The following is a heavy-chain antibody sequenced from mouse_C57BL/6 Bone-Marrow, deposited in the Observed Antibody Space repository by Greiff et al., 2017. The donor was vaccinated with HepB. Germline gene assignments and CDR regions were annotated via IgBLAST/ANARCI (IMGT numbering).Heavy chain of an antibody. CDR2: ISSGSSTI. CDR3: AKDYGSSYDYFDY. J-gene: IGHJ2*01. D-gene: IGHD1-1*01. CDR1: GFTFSDYG. V-gene: IGHV5-17*01. Sequence: EVMLVESGGGLVKPGGSLKLSCAASGFTFSDYGMHWVRQAPEKGLEWVAYISSGSSTIYYADTVKGRFTISRDNAKNTLCLQITSLRSEDTAMYYCAKDYGSSYDYFDYWGQGTTLTVSS.